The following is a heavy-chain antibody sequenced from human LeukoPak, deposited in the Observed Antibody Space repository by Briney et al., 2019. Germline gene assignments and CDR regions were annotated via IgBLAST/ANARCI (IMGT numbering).Heavy chain of an antibody. CDR2: IEQDGSEK. J-gene: IGHJ5*02. D-gene: IGHD3-3*01. Sequence: GGSLRLSCAASGFTFSSYWMSWVRQAPGKGLEWVANIEQDGSEKYYVDSVKGRFTISRDNAKNSLYPQMNSLRAEDTAVYYCARDHLGYDFWSGSYNWFDPWGQGTLVTVSS. CDR1: GFTFSSYW. V-gene: IGHV3-7*01. CDR3: ARDHLGYDFWSGSYNWFDP.